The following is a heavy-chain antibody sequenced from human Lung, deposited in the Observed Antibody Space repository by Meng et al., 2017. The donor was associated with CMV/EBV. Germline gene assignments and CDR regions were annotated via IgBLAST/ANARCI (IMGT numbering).Heavy chain of an antibody. CDR2: IYYSGST. Sequence: SETLSLXXTVSGGSISSYYWSWIRQPPGKGLEWIGYIYYSGSTNYNPSLKSRVTISVDTSKNQFSLKLSSVTAADTAVYYCAREPAAAGGDAFDIWGQGTMVXVSS. V-gene: IGHV4-59*01. CDR1: GGSISSYY. J-gene: IGHJ3*02. D-gene: IGHD6-13*01. CDR3: AREPAAAGGDAFDI.